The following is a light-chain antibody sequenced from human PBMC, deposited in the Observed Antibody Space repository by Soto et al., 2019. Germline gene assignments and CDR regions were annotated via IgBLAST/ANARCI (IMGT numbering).Light chain of an antibody. J-gene: IGKJ1*01. Sequence: EIVLTQSPTTLSMSPGERAPLSCRASQSVSNYLAWHQQKPGQAPRLLIYEASNRASGIPARFSGRGSGTEFTLTISRLEPEDFAVYYCQQYGSSSWTFGQGTKVDIK. V-gene: IGKV3-11*01. CDR2: EAS. CDR3: QQYGSSSWT. CDR1: QSVSNY.